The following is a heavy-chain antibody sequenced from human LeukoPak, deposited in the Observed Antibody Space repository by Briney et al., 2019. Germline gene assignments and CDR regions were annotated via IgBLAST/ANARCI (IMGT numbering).Heavy chain of an antibody. Sequence: SDTLSLTCAVYGGSLRGYYWRCMRQPPGKGLECIGNIYNSGGTNHNPSLKRRVPTSVDTSKHGVPLELPSVTSADTGGYLWPRYRGNSNGGFDPWGQGTLVTVSS. V-gene: IGHV4-34*11. J-gene: IGHJ5*02. CDR3: PRYRGNSNGGFDP. CDR1: GGSLRGYY. D-gene: IGHD4-23*01. CDR2: IYNSGGT.